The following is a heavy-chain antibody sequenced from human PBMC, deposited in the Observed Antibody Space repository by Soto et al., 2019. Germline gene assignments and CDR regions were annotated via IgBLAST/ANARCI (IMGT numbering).Heavy chain of an antibody. V-gene: IGHV4-31*03. J-gene: IGHJ3*02. Sequence: QVQLQESGPGVVEPSQTLSLTCTVSGGSISSGGYYWSWIRQHPGKGLEWIGNIYYSGRTYYNPSLKSRVTISVDTSKNQFSLKLSSVTAADTAVYYCAGQGHGDPKAFDIWGQGTMVTVSS. CDR1: GGSISSGGYY. CDR2: IYYSGRT. D-gene: IGHD4-17*01. CDR3: AGQGHGDPKAFDI.